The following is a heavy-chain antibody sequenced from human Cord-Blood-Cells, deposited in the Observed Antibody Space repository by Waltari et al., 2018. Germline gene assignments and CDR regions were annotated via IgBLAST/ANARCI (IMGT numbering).Heavy chain of an antibody. CDR1: GYSFPSYW. J-gene: IGHJ3*02. D-gene: IGHD7-27*01. CDR2: IYPGDSDT. V-gene: IGHV5-51*01. Sequence: EVQLVQPGAEVKKPGESQKNSCKGSGYSFPSYWFAWVRQTPGKGLVWMGIIYPGDSDTRYSPSFQGQFTISADKSISTAYLQWSSLKASDTAMYYCARHKNDWGSIRAFDIWGQGTMVTVSS. CDR3: ARHKNDWGSIRAFDI.